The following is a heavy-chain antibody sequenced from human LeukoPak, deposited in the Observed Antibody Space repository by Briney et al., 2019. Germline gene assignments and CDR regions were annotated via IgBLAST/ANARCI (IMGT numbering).Heavy chain of an antibody. J-gene: IGHJ5*02. CDR2: ISTRTGSS. D-gene: IGHD2/OR15-2a*01. Sequence: GGSLRLSCVASGFTFTNYVMNWVRQVPGKGLEWVAHISTRTGSSGYADSVRSRFTISRDTARNSLYQEMNSLRVEDTAIYYCARDGGVEGSTTWFDPWGQGTQVTVSS. V-gene: IGHV3-21*01. CDR3: ARDGGVEGSTTWFDP. CDR1: GFTFTNYV.